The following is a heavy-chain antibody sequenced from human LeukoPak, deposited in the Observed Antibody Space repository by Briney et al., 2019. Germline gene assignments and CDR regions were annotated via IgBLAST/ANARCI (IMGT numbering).Heavy chain of an antibody. CDR1: GGSISRYY. CDR2: IYTSGST. CDR3: ARPYYDSRGYYLDAFDI. Sequence: SETLSLTCTVSGGSISRYYWSWIRQPAGKGLEWIGRIYTSGSTNYNPSLKSRVTMSVDTSKNQFSLKLSSVTAADTAVYYCARPYYDSRGYYLDAFDIWGQGTMVTVSS. J-gene: IGHJ3*02. D-gene: IGHD3-22*01. V-gene: IGHV4-4*07.